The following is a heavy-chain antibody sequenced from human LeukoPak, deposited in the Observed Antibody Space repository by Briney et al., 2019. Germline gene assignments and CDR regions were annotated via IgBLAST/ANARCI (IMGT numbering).Heavy chain of an antibody. J-gene: IGHJ4*02. CDR1: GFTFSSYS. D-gene: IGHD5-18*01. CDR3: ARDLYSYGSSYFDY. Sequence: PGGSLRLSCAASGFTFSSYSMNWVRQAPGKGLEWVSSISSSSSYIYYADSVKGRFTISRDNAKNSLYLQMNSLRAEDTAVYYCARDLYSYGSSYFDYWGQGTLVTVSS. CDR2: ISSSSSYI. V-gene: IGHV3-21*01.